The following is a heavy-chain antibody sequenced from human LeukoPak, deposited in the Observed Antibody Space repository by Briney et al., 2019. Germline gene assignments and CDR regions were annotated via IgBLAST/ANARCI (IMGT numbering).Heavy chain of an antibody. CDR1: GGSISSGGYY. CDR3: ARSPPAQWLNYGMDV. Sequence: SETLSLTCTVSGGSISSGGYYWRWIRQHPGKGLEWIGYIYYSGSTYYNPSLKSRVTISVDTSKNQFSLKLSSVTAADTAVYYCARSPPAQWLNYGMDVWGQGTTVTVSS. CDR2: IYYSGST. D-gene: IGHD3-22*01. J-gene: IGHJ6*02. V-gene: IGHV4-31*03.